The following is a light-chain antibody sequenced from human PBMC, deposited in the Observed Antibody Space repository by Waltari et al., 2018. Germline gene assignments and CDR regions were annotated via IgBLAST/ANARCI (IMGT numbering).Light chain of an antibody. Sequence: DIQMTQSPSSLSASVGDRVTMTCRASQSITNYLSWYQHKLGEAPNLLVYDASTLVSGVPSRFNGSGSVTEFTLTISSLQPEDLATYYCLQTYSTLMFSFGPGTKVDL. V-gene: IGKV1-39*01. CDR1: QSITNY. CDR2: DAS. CDR3: LQTYSTLMFS. J-gene: IGKJ3*01.